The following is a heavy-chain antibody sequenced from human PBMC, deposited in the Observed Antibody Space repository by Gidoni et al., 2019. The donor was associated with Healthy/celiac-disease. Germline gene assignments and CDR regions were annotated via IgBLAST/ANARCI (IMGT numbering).Heavy chain of an antibody. Sequence: EVQLVESGGGLVKPGGSLRLSCAASGFTFSSYSMNWVRQAPGKGLEWVSSISSSSSYIYYADSVKGRFTISRDNAKNSLYLQMNSLRAEDTAVYYCALRSMIVVNWYFDLWGRGTLVTVSS. CDR3: ALRSMIVVNWYFDL. CDR1: GFTFSSYS. V-gene: IGHV3-21*01. CDR2: ISSSSSYI. J-gene: IGHJ2*01. D-gene: IGHD3-22*01.